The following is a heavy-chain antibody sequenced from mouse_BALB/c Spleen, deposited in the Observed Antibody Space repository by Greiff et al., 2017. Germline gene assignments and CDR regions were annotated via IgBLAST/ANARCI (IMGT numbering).Heavy chain of an antibody. V-gene: IGHV1S29*02. D-gene: IGHD4-1*01. Sequence: VQLKQSGPELVKPGASVKISCKASGYTFTDYNMHWVKQSHGKSLEWIGYINPYNDGTKYNEKFKGKATLTSDKSSSTAYMELSSLTSEDSAVYYCARDYPTGTGFAYWGQGTLVTVSA. CDR2: INPYNDGT. J-gene: IGHJ3*01. CDR3: ARDYPTGTGFAY. CDR1: GYTFTDYN.